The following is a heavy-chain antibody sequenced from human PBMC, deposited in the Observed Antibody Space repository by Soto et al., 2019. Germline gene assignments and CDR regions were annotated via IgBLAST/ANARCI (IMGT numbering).Heavy chain of an antibody. CDR1: GFTVSSSY. Sequence: GGALRLSCAASGFTVSSSYMSWVRQAPGKGLEWVSVIYSDGSTFYADSAQGRCTISRDDSRNTLYVQMNSSTADDTTVYYCARGASVAGTYFDYWGQGALVTVSS. D-gene: IGHD6-19*01. J-gene: IGHJ4*02. CDR3: ARGASVAGTYFDY. V-gene: IGHV3-53*01. CDR2: IYSDGST.